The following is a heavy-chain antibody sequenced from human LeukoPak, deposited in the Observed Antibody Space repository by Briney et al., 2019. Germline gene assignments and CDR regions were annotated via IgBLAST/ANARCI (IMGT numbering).Heavy chain of an antibody. CDR1: GFTFSTYA. J-gene: IGHJ4*02. CDR2: ISGSGGST. V-gene: IGHV3-23*01. Sequence: GGSLRLSCAASGFTFSTYAMSWARQAPGKGLEWVSAISGSGGSTYYADSVKGRFTISRDNSKNTLYLQMNSLRAEDTAVYYCAKHPAYYYDTSGSYWGQGTLVTVSS. D-gene: IGHD3-22*01. CDR3: AKHPAYYYDTSGSY.